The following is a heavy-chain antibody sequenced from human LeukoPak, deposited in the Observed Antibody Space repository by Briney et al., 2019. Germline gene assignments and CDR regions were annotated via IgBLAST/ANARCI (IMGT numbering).Heavy chain of an antibody. CDR1: GFTFSSNT. CDR3: ARARGVDY. Sequence: GRSLRLSCAASGFTFSSNTMNWVRQAPGKGLEWVSSISSTSSTIYYADSVKGRFTISRDNAKNSLYLQMDSLRDEDTAVYYCARARGVDYWGQGTLVTVSS. CDR2: ISSTSSTI. V-gene: IGHV3-48*02. J-gene: IGHJ4*02.